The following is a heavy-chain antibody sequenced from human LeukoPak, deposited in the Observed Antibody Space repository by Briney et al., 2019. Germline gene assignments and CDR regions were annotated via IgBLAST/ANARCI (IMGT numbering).Heavy chain of an antibody. D-gene: IGHD2-15*01. Sequence: GGSLRLSCAASGFTFSSYEMNWVRQAPGKGLEWVSAISVSGNTYHADSVKGRFTISRDSSKNTLYLQMNSLRAEDAAVYYCAKAPVTTCSGAYCYPFDYWGQGTLVTVSS. J-gene: IGHJ4*02. CDR1: GFTFSSYE. V-gene: IGHV3-23*01. CDR2: ISVSGNT. CDR3: AKAPVTTCSGAYCYPFDY.